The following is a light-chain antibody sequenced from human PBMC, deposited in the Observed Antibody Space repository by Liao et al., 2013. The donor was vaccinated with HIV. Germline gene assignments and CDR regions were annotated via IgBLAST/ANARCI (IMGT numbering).Light chain of an antibody. J-gene: IGLJ3*02. CDR3: QAWDSSTAWV. Sequence: SYELTQPPSVSVSPGQTASITCSGDKLGDTYACWYQQKPGQSPVVVIYQDSKRPSGIPERFSGSNSGNTATLTISGTQAMDEADYYCQAWDSSTAWVFGGGTKLTVL. CDR2: QDS. CDR1: KLGDTY. V-gene: IGLV3-1*01.